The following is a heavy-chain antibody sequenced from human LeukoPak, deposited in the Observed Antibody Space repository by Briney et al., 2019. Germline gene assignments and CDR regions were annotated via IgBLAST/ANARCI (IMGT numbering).Heavy chain of an antibody. D-gene: IGHD2-2*01. J-gene: IGHJ4*02. V-gene: IGHV3-66*01. CDR2: VYAGGSV. CDR3: ARGNVLVPGANHFDF. CDR1: GFTASSNY. Sequence: PGGSLRLSCAASGFTASSNYVSWVRQAPGKGLEWVSVVYAGGSVYYGDSVKDRFTISRDNSKNTVFLQMNSLRVEDTAVYYCARGNVLVPGANHFDFWGQGTLVTVSS.